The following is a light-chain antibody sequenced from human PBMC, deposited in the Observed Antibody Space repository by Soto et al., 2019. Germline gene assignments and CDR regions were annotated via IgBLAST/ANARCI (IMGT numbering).Light chain of an antibody. Sequence: EIVMTQSPFTLSVSPGETVTLSCRASQSFRTNLAWYQHKPGQAPRLLIYGASNRATGIPDRFSGSGSGTDFTLTISRLEPEDFAVYYCQQYGSSGTFGQGTKVDIK. CDR2: GAS. CDR1: QSFRTN. V-gene: IGKV3-20*01. CDR3: QQYGSSGT. J-gene: IGKJ1*01.